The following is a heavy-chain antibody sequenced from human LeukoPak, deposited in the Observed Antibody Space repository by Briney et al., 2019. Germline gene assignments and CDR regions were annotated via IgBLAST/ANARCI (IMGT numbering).Heavy chain of an antibody. Sequence: GGSLRLSCAASGFTLSTYWMSWVRQAPGKGLEWVANIKQDGSQKYYVDSVKGRFTISRDNAKNSLYLQVNSLRAEDTAVYYCARDGGELTDYWGQGTLVTVSS. CDR1: GFTLSTYW. CDR3: ARDGGELTDY. J-gene: IGHJ4*02. V-gene: IGHV3-7*01. D-gene: IGHD3-10*01. CDR2: IKQDGSQK.